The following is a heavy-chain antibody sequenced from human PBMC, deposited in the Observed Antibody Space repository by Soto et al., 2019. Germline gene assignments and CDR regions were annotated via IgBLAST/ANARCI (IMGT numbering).Heavy chain of an antibody. CDR1: GGSFSGYY. CDR3: ARLRVDIVVVPAVSDAFDI. CDR2: INHSGST. J-gene: IGHJ3*02. V-gene: IGHV4-34*01. D-gene: IGHD2-2*01. Sequence: PSETLSLTCAVYGGSFSGYYWSWIRQPPGKGLEWIGEINHSGSTNYNPSLKSRVTISVDTSKNQFSLKLSSVTAADTAVYYCARLRVDIVVVPAVSDAFDIWGQGTMVTVSS.